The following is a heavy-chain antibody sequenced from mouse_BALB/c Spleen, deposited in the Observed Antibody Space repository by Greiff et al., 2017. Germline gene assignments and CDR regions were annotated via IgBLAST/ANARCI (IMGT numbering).Heavy chain of an antibody. Sequence: EVQGVESGGGLVQPGGSLRLSCAPSGFTFTDYYMSWVRQPPGKALEWLGFIRNKANGYTTEYSASVKGRFTISRDNSQSILYLQMNTLRAEDSATYYCARDPLTGTGAMDYWGQGTSVTVSS. V-gene: IGHV7-3*02. CDR3: ARDPLTGTGAMDY. CDR2: IRNKANGYTT. J-gene: IGHJ4*01. D-gene: IGHD4-1*01. CDR1: GFTFTDYY.